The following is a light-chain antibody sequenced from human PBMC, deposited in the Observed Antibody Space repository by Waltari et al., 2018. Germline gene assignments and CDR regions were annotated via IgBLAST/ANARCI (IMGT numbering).Light chain of an antibody. CDR2: KAS. CDR1: QSISSW. V-gene: IGKV1-5*03. Sequence: DIQMTQSPSTLSASVGDRVTITCRASQSISSWLAWYQQQPGKAPRLLIYKASSLESGVPSGFSGSGSGTEFTLTISSLQPDDFATYYCQQYNSYLYTFGQGTKLEIK. CDR3: QQYNSYLYT. J-gene: IGKJ2*01.